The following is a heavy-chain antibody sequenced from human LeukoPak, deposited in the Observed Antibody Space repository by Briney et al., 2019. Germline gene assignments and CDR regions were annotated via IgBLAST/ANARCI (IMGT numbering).Heavy chain of an antibody. CDR2: IYYRGNT. CDR1: GGSISSYY. Sequence: PSETLSLTCTVSGGSISSYYWSWIRHPPAQGLEWSGYIYYRGNTNYNPSLKCRVTISVDTSKNQSSLSLSSVTAAGTAVYYCARGGTSCFDPWGQGTLVTVSS. D-gene: IGHD2-2*01. CDR3: ARGGTSCFDP. V-gene: IGHV4-59*01. J-gene: IGHJ5*02.